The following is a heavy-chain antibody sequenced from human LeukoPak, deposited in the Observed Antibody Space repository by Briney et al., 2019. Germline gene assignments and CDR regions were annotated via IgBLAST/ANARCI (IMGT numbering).Heavy chain of an antibody. J-gene: IGHJ4*02. CDR1: GGTFSSDA. V-gene: IGHV1-69*05. CDR3: ASGGTYYYGSGSYRFFDY. Sequence: ASVKVSCKAPGGTFSSDAISWVRQAPGRGLEWMGGIIPIFGTANYAQKFQGRVTITTDESTSTAYMELSSLRSEDTAVYYCASGGTYYYGSGSYRFFDYWGQGTLVTVSS. D-gene: IGHD3-10*01. CDR2: IIPIFGTA.